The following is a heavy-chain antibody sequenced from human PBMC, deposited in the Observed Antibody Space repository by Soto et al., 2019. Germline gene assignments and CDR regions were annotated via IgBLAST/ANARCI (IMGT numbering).Heavy chain of an antibody. CDR3: AIRSLPDYDILTGYSPYYYYMDV. Sequence: GESLKISCKGSGYSFTSYWIGWVRQMPGKGLEWMGIIYPGDSDTRYSPSFQGQVTISADKSISTAYLQWSSLKASDTAMYYCAIRSLPDYDILTGYSPYYYYMDVWGKGTTVTVSS. V-gene: IGHV5-51*01. D-gene: IGHD3-9*01. CDR2: IYPGDSDT. CDR1: GYSFTSYW. J-gene: IGHJ6*03.